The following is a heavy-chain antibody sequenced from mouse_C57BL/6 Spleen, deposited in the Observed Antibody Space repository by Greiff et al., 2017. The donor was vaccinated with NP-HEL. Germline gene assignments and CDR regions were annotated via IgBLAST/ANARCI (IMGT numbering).Heavy chain of an antibody. V-gene: IGHV1-69*01. CDR3: ARGYYYGSSDYWYFDV. J-gene: IGHJ1*03. CDR1: GYTFTSYW. D-gene: IGHD1-1*01. CDR2: IDPSDSYT. Sequence: QVQLQQPGAELVMPGASVKLSCKASGYTFTSYWMHWVKQRPGQGLEWIGEIDPSDSYTNYNQKFKGKSTLTVDKSSSTAYMQLSSLTSEDSAVYYCARGYYYGSSDYWYFDVWGTGTTVTVSS.